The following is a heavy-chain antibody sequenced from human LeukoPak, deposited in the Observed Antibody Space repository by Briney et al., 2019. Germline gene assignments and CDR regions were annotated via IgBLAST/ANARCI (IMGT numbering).Heavy chain of an antibody. CDR1: GFTFSSYS. CDR2: ISSSSYI. D-gene: IGHD3-22*01. J-gene: IGHJ4*02. CDR3: ARVLTTYYYDSSGYSLIGY. Sequence: PGGSLRLSCASSGFTFSSYSMNWVRQAPGKGLEWVSSISSSSYIYYADSVKGRFTISRDNAKNSLYLQMNSLRAEDTAVYYCARVLTTYYYDSSGYSLIGYWGQGTLVTVSS. V-gene: IGHV3-21*01.